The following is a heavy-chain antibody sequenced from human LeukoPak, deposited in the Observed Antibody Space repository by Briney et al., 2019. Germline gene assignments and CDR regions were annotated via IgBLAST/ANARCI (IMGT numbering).Heavy chain of an antibody. Sequence: ASVKVSCKASGYDFINYGITWVRQAPGQGLEWMGWISLYNGNTDDKLQGRVTMTTDTSTSTGYMELRSLRSDDTAVYYCARGGPFFSSSSSKEYYFDYWGQGTLVTVSS. D-gene: IGHD6-6*01. CDR1: GYDFINYG. CDR3: ARGGPFFSSSSSKEYYFDY. J-gene: IGHJ4*02. V-gene: IGHV1-18*01. CDR2: ISLYNGNT.